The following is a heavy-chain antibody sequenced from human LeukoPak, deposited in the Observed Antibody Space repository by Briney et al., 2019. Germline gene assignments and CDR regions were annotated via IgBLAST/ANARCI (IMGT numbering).Heavy chain of an antibody. V-gene: IGHV5-51*01. CDR1: GYSFTNYW. CDR2: IYPGDSDT. CDR3: TRPAASGYDSPANY. J-gene: IGHJ4*02. D-gene: IGHD5-12*01. Sequence: GESLKISCKASGYSFTNYWIGWVRQMPGKGLDWMGTIYPGDSDTKYSPSFQGQVTISADKSITTAYLQWSSLKASDTAMYYCTRPAASGYDSPANYWGQGTLVTVSS.